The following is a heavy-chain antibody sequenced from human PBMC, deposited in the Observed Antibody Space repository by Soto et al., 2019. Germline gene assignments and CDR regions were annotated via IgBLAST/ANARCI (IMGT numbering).Heavy chain of an antibody. CDR2: IYYSGST. D-gene: IGHD5-12*01. V-gene: IGHV4-31*03. Sequence: SQTRSLACPVAEGSITSWASYWNWIRQHPGNGLEWIGYIYYSGSTYYNPSLKSRVTISVDTSKNQFSLKLSSVTAADTAVYYCARKGRGYSGYDLYTFDYWGQGTLVTVSS. CDR3: ARKGRGYSGYDLYTFDY. CDR1: EGSITSWASY. J-gene: IGHJ4*02.